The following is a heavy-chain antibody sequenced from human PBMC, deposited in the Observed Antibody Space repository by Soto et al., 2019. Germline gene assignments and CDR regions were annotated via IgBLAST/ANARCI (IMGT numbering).Heavy chain of an antibody. CDR1: GYSISSGYY. Sequence: PSETLSLTCAVSGYSISSGYYWGWIRQPPGKGLEWIGSIYHSGSTYYNPSLKSRVTISIDASNNQFSLNLSSVTAADTAVYYCARGRTTNPSLGIGYWGQGTLVTVSS. J-gene: IGHJ4*02. CDR2: IYHSGST. D-gene: IGHD1-1*01. CDR3: ARGRTTNPSLGIGY. V-gene: IGHV4-38-2*01.